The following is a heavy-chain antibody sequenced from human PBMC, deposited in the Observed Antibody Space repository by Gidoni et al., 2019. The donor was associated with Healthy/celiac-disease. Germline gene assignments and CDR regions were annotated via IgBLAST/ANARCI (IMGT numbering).Heavy chain of an antibody. V-gene: IGHV3-43*01. CDR1: GFSFDDYA. CDR3: AKDGAAAPIHGYYFDY. Sequence: EVQLVEFWGVVVQPGCPWRLCCAASGFSFDDYARHWVRQAPGKGLEWVSLITWDGGSKDYADSVKGRFTISRDNRKNSLYLQMNSLRTEDTALYYCAKDGAAAPIHGYYFDYWGQGTLVTVSS. D-gene: IGHD6-13*01. J-gene: IGHJ4*02. CDR2: ITWDGGSK.